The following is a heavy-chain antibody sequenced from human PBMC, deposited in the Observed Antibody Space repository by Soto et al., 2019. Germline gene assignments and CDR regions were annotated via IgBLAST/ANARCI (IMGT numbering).Heavy chain of an antibody. CDR2: IYHSGST. D-gene: IGHD4-17*01. Sequence: PSETLSLTCAVSGGSISSGGYSWSWIRQPPGKGLEWIGYIYHSGSTYYNPSLKSRVTISVDTSKNQFSLKLSSVTAADTAVYYCARDNLVGGYGDYVDYWGQGTLVTVSS. J-gene: IGHJ4*02. CDR1: GGSISSGGYS. CDR3: ARDNLVGGYGDYVDY. V-gene: IGHV4-30-2*05.